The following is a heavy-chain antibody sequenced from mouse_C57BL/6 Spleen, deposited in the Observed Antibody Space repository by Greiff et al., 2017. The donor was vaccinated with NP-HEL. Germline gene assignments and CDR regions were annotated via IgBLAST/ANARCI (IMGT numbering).Heavy chain of an antibody. V-gene: IGHV1-64*01. CDR2: IHPNSGST. CDR1: GYTFTSYW. D-gene: IGHD2-1*01. Sequence: QVQLQQPGAELVKPGASVKLSCKASGYTFTSYWMHWVKQRPGQGLEWIGMIHPNSGSTNYNEKFKSKATLTVDKSSSTAYMQLSSLTSEDSAVYYCARVGGNYVRYAMDYWGQGTSVTVSS. CDR3: ARVGGNYVRYAMDY. J-gene: IGHJ4*01.